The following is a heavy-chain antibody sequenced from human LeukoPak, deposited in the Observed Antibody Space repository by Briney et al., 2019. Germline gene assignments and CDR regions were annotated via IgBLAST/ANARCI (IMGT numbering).Heavy chain of an antibody. J-gene: IGHJ4*02. CDR1: GGSSSSSSYY. CDR2: IYYSGST. CDR3: ARLRYDYSNYNDY. D-gene: IGHD4-11*01. Sequence: PSETLSLTCTVSGGSSSSSSYYWGWIRQPPGKGLEWIGSIYYSGSTYYNPSLKSRVTISVDTSKNQFSLKLSSVTAADTAVYYCARLRYDYSNYNDYWGQGTLVTVSS. V-gene: IGHV4-39*01.